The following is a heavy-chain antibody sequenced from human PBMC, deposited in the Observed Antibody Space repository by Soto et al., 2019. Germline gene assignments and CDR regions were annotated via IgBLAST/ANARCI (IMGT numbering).Heavy chain of an antibody. CDR1: GFTFATYA. J-gene: IGHJ5*02. CDR3: AKDRSVDTRDWFDP. Sequence: GGSLRLSCAASGFTFATYAMNWVRQAPGKGLEWVSGISGSGGSTYYTDSVKGRFTISRDNSKNTLYLQMNSLRADDTAVYYCAKDRSVDTRDWFDPWGQGTLVTVSS. CDR2: ISGSGGST. D-gene: IGHD5-18*01. V-gene: IGHV3-23*01.